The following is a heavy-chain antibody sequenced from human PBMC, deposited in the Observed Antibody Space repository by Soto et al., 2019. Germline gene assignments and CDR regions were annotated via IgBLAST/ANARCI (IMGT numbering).Heavy chain of an antibody. CDR1: GFTFRNYD. J-gene: IGHJ6*02. CDR2: ISAAGDP. V-gene: IGHV3-13*05. CDR3: ARADRDFYGLDV. Sequence: EVQLVESGGGLVQPGGSLRLSCAASGFTFRNYDMHWVRQGTGKGLEWVSGISAAGDPDYADSVEGRFTISRENAQNSFLLQTNSLRVGDTAVYYCARADRDFYGLDVWGQGNRVIVSS.